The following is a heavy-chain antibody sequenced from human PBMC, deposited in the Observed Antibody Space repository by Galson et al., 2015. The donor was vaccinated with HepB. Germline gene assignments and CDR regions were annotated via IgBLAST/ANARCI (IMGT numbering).Heavy chain of an antibody. Sequence: SLRLSCAVSGITVSSNYWSWVRQAPGRGLEWITVISYDGSNKYYADSVKGRFTISRDNSKNTLYLQMNSLRAEDTAVYYCAKVHTSGWSYFDYWGQGTLVTVSS. CDR2: ISYDGSNK. V-gene: IGHV3-30*18. J-gene: IGHJ4*02. D-gene: IGHD6-19*01. CDR1: GITVSSNY. CDR3: AKVHTSGWSYFDY.